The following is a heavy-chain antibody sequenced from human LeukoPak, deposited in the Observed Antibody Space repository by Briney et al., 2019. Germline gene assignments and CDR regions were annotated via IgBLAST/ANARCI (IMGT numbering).Heavy chain of an antibody. CDR2: ISSSSSYI. CDR1: GFTFSSYS. J-gene: IGHJ6*03. Sequence: MTGGSLRLSCAASGFTFSSYSMNWVRQAPGKGLEWVSSISSSSSYIYYADSVKGRFTISRDNAKNSLYLQMNSLRAEDTAVYYCARYPYARDYYYHYMDVWGKGTTVTASS. V-gene: IGHV3-21*01. D-gene: IGHD2-2*01. CDR3: ARYPYARDYYYHYMDV.